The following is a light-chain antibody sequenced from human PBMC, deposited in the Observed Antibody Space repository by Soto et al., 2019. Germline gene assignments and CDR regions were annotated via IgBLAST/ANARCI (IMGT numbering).Light chain of an antibody. Sequence: QSVLTQPPSVSGSPGQSVTISCTGTSSDVGSYNRVSWYQQPPGTAPKLMIYEVSNRPSGVPDRFSGSKSGNTASLTISGLQDEDEAHYYCSSDTGSSTYVFGTGTKVTVL. CDR1: SSDVGSYNR. CDR2: EVS. V-gene: IGLV2-18*02. J-gene: IGLJ1*01. CDR3: SSDTGSSTYV.